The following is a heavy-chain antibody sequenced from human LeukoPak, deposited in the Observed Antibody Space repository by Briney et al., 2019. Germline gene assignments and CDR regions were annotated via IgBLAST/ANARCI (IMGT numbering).Heavy chain of an antibody. D-gene: IGHD3-3*01. CDR1: GSTFTSYY. J-gene: IGHJ5*02. CDR3: ARSHGGITIRNWFDP. V-gene: IGHV1-2*02. Sequence: ASVKVSCKASGSTFTSYYMHWVRQAPGQGLEWMGWINPNSGGTNYAQKFQGRVTMTRDTAISTAYRELSRLRSDDTAVYYCARSHGGITIRNWFDPWGQGTLVTVSS. CDR2: INPNSGGT.